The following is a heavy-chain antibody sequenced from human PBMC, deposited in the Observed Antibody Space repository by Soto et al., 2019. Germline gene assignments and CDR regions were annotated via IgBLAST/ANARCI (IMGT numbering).Heavy chain of an antibody. D-gene: IGHD3-22*01. Sequence: GGSLRLSCAASGFTFSSYSMNWVRQAPGKGLEWVSSISSSSSYIYYADSVKGRFTMTRDTSTSTVYMELSSLRSEDTAVYYCARGLYYYDSSGNDYWGQGTLVTVSS. V-gene: IGHV3-21*04. CDR1: GFTFSSYS. CDR2: ISSSSSYI. CDR3: ARGLYYYDSSGNDY. J-gene: IGHJ4*02.